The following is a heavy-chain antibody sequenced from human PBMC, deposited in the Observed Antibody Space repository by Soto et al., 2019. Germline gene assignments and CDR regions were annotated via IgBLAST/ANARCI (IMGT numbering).Heavy chain of an antibody. V-gene: IGHV5-51*01. J-gene: IGHJ4*02. Sequence: PGESLKISCKGSGYSFTSYWIGWVRQMPGKGLEWMGIIYPGDSDTRYSPSFQGQVTISADKSISTAYLQWSSLKASDTAMYYCARRYDFWSGYLTYFDYWGQGTLVTVSS. CDR3: ARRYDFWSGYLTYFDY. CDR2: IYPGDSDT. D-gene: IGHD3-3*01. CDR1: GYSFTSYW.